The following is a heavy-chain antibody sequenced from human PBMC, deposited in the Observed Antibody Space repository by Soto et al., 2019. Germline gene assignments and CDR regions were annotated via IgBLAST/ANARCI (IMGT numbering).Heavy chain of an antibody. D-gene: IGHD3-16*01. J-gene: IGHJ4*02. CDR1: GYPFTSYY. V-gene: IGHV1-46*01. Sequence: QVQLVQSGAEVKKPGTSVRLSCKASGYPFTSYYLHWVRQAPGQGLEWMGFINTRDGSTEYPQKFQGRVTMTRDTSTSTVYMEVNRLTSEDTAVYYCAREMYSTRGSPFDYWGQRTPVTVSS. CDR2: INTRDGST. CDR3: AREMYSTRGSPFDY.